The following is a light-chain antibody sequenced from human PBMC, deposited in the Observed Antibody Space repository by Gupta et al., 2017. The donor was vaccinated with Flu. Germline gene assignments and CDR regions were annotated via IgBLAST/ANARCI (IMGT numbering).Light chain of an antibody. CDR3: QQVNSDPYT. J-gene: IGKJ2*01. V-gene: IGKV1-9*01. Sequence: PSFLSVSVGDSVTITCRASQDISSNVAWYQQKPGETPKLLIYAASTLQTEVPSRFSGSGSGTEFTLTISSLQSEDSATYYCQQVNSDPYTFGQGTKVEIK. CDR1: QDISSN. CDR2: AAS.